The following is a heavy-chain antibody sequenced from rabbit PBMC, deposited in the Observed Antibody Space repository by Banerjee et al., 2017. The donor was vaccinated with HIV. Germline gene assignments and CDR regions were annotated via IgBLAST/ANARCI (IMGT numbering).Heavy chain of an antibody. CDR1: GFTLSSCW. CDR3: ARAGGWLYSL. V-gene: IGHV1S40*01. CDR2: IDADSSGT. D-gene: IGHD1-1*01. J-gene: IGHJ4*01. Sequence: QSLEESGGDLVKPGASLTLTCTASGFTLSSCWICWVRQAPGKGLEWIACIDADSSGTQYANWAKGRFTISKTSSTTVTLQMTSLTAADTATYFCARAGGWLYSLWGPGTLVTVS.